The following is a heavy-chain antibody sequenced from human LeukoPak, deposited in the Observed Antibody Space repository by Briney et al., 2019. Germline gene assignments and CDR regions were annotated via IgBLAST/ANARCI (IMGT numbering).Heavy chain of an antibody. D-gene: IGHD5-24*01. Sequence: GGSLRLSCAASGFTFSSYAMSWVRQAPGKGLEWVSAISGSGGSTYYADSVKGRFTISRDNSKNTLYLQMNNLRTEDTAVYYCARIPLDGHWYFDLWGRGTLVTVSS. CDR1: GFTFSSYA. CDR2: ISGSGGST. CDR3: ARIPLDGHWYFDL. V-gene: IGHV3-23*01. J-gene: IGHJ2*01.